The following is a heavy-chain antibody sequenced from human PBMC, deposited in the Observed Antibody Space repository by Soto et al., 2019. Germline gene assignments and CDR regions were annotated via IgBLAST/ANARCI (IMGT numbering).Heavy chain of an antibody. Sequence: PSETLSLTCAVSGYSISSGYYWGWIRQPPGKGLEWIGSIYHSGSTYYNPSLKSRVTISVDTSKNQFSLKLSSVTAADTAVYYCARGSLGQEFWFDPWGQGTLVTVSS. CDR2: IYHSGST. CDR3: ARGSLGQEFWFDP. CDR1: GYSISSGYY. V-gene: IGHV4-38-2*01. D-gene: IGHD7-27*01. J-gene: IGHJ5*02.